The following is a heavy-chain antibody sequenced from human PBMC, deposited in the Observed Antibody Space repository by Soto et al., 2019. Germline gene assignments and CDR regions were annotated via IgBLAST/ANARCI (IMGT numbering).Heavy chain of an antibody. V-gene: IGHV1-2*02. Sequence: ASVKVSCKASGYIFSDHYMHWVRQAPGQGLEWMGWINPKNGATKYAQKFQGRVTVTRDTSINTAYTDLSRLRSDDTAVYYCARQSGGSGWYSWFDPWGQGTLVTVSS. CDR3: ARQSGGSGWYSWFDP. CDR2: INPKNGAT. J-gene: IGHJ5*02. CDR1: GYIFSDHY. D-gene: IGHD6-19*01.